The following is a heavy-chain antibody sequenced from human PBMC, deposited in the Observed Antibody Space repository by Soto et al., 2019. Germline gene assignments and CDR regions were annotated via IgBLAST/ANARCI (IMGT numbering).Heavy chain of an antibody. CDR3: ARVGKRITMVRGDFDY. V-gene: IGHV1-18*01. CDR2: ISAYNGNT. Sequence: ASVKVSCKASGYTFTSYGISWVRQAPGQGLEWMGWISAYNGNTNYAQKLQGRVTMTTDTSTSTAYMELRSLRSDDTAVYYCARVGKRITMVRGDFDYWGQGILVTVSS. J-gene: IGHJ4*02. D-gene: IGHD3-10*01. CDR1: GYTFTSYG.